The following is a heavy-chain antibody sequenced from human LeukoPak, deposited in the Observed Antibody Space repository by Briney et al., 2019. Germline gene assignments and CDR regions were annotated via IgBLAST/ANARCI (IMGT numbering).Heavy chain of an antibody. Sequence: GGSLRLSCAASGFTFRNSAMSWVRQARGKGREWVSNIIGNSVSTYYADFVKGRFTISRDNSNNTLFLQMNSLSADDTAIYFCAKGRRDGYNYPFFDSWGQGAWVVVSS. V-gene: IGHV3-23*01. CDR2: IIGNSVST. CDR1: GFTFRNSA. J-gene: IGHJ4*02. CDR3: AKGRRDGYNYPFFDS. D-gene: IGHD5-24*01.